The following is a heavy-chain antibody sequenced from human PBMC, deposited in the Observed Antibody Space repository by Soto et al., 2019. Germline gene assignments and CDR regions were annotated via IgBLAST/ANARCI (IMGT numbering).Heavy chain of an antibody. D-gene: IGHD5-12*01. CDR3: VKEGNGYNPSFDI. J-gene: IGHJ4*02. CDR1: GFSFSNYV. CDR2: ISFNEGTT. Sequence: EWSLRLSCSASGFSFSNYVMHWVRQAPGKGLEYVSAISFNEGTTYYADSVKGRFTVSRDNSKNTLYLQVSSLRAEDTAVYYCVKEGNGYNPSFDIWGQGTLVTVSA. V-gene: IGHV3-64D*06.